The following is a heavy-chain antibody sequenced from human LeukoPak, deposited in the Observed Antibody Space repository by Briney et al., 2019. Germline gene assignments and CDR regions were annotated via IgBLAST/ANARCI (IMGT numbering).Heavy chain of an antibody. D-gene: IGHD2-21*02. Sequence: AASVKVSCKASGYTFTSYYMHWVRQAPGQGLEWMGIINPSGGSTSYAQKFQGRVTMTRDTSISTAYMELSRLRSDDTAVYYCARDLAYCGGDCYTHYFDYWGQGTLVTVSS. CDR2: INPSGGST. J-gene: IGHJ4*02. V-gene: IGHV1-46*01. CDR3: ARDLAYCGGDCYTHYFDY. CDR1: GYTFTSYY.